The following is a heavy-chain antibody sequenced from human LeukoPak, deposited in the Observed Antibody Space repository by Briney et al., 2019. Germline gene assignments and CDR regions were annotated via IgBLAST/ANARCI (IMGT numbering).Heavy chain of an antibody. CDR3: ARGRTTDWFDP. D-gene: IGHD1-1*01. V-gene: IGHV1-2*04. Sequence: ASVKVSCKASGYTFTGYYMHWVRQAPGQGLEWMGRINPNSGGTDYAQKFQGWVTMTRDTSISTAYMELSRLRSDDTAVYYCARGRTTDWFDPWSQGTLVTVSS. J-gene: IGHJ5*02. CDR1: GYTFTGYY. CDR2: INPNSGGT.